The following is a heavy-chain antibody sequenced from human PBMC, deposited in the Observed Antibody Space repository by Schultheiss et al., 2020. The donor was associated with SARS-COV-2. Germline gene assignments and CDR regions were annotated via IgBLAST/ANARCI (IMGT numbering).Heavy chain of an antibody. CDR1: GDSISSSY. V-gene: IGHV4-59*08. Sequence: SETLSLTCTVSGDSISSSYWSWIRQPPGKGLEWIGYIYYSGSTNYNPSLKSRVTISVDTSKNQFSLKLSSVTAADTAVYYCARHTTYDFWSGYWAGWFDPWRQGTLVTVSS. CDR3: ARHTTYDFWSGYWAGWFDP. D-gene: IGHD3-3*01. J-gene: IGHJ5*02. CDR2: IYYSGST.